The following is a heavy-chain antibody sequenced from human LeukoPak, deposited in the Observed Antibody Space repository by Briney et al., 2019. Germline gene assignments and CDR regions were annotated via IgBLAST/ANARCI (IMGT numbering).Heavy chain of an antibody. CDR2: INHSGST. Sequence: SETLSLTCAVYGGSFSGYYWSWIRQPPGKGLEWIGEINHSGSTNYNPSLKSRVTISVDTSKNQFSLKLSSVTVADTAVYYCARGDPNCSGGSCHLNWFDPWGQGTLVTVSS. V-gene: IGHV4-34*01. CDR1: GGSFSGYY. CDR3: ARGDPNCSGGSCHLNWFDP. J-gene: IGHJ5*02. D-gene: IGHD2-15*01.